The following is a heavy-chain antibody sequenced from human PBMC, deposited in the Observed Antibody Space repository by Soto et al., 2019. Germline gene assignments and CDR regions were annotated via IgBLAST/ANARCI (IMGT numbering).Heavy chain of an antibody. D-gene: IGHD1-26*01. CDR2: IKSKSAGETT. CDR3: SKGSPFSGSVVDY. J-gene: IGHJ4*02. V-gene: IGHV3-15*05. Sequence: EVQLVESGGGLVKPGGSLRLSCAASGFSFRTTWMAWVRQAPGKGLEWVGRIKSKSAGETTDYAEPEKGRFTISRDDSKDTLYLHVASLETGYTAVYYCSKGSPFSGSVVDYCCQGTLGTVSS. CDR1: GFSFRTTW.